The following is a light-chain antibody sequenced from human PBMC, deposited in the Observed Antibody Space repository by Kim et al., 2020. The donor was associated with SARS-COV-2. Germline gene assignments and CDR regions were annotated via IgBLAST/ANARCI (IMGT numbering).Light chain of an antibody. Sequence: QSALTQPPSASGSPGQSVTISCTGTSSDVGDYNYVSWYQQHPGKAPKLIIYEVNKRPSGIPDRFSGSKSGNTASLTVSGLQAEDEADYYCSSYVGNNNFVFGLGTKVTVL. V-gene: IGLV2-8*01. J-gene: IGLJ1*01. CDR2: EVN. CDR1: SSDVGDYNY. CDR3: SSYVGNNNFV.